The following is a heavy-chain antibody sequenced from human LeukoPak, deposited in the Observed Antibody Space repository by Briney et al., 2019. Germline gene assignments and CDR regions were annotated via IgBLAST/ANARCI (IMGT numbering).Heavy chain of an antibody. J-gene: IGHJ3*02. CDR1: GGSISSYY. CDR2: IYYSGST. CDR3: ARVGRHYGSVGAFDI. Sequence: SETLSLTCTVSGGSISSYYWSWIRQPPGKGLEWIGYIYYSGSTNYNPSLKSRVTISVDTSKNQFSLKLSSVTAADTAVYYCARVGRHYGSVGAFDIWGQGTMVTVS. V-gene: IGHV4-59*01. D-gene: IGHD3-10*01.